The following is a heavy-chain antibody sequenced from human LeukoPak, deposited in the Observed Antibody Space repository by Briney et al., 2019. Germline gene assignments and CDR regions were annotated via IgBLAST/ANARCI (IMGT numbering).Heavy chain of an antibody. CDR2: IYYSGST. CDR1: GGSISSGGYY. CDR3: ARVALEQLGSFDY. D-gene: IGHD6-13*01. Sequence: PSETLSLTCTVSGGSISSGGYYWSWIRQHPGTGLEWIGYIYYSGSTYYNPSLKSRVTISVDTSKNQFSLKLSSVTAADTAVYYCARVALEQLGSFDYWGQGTLVTVSS. V-gene: IGHV4-31*03. J-gene: IGHJ4*02.